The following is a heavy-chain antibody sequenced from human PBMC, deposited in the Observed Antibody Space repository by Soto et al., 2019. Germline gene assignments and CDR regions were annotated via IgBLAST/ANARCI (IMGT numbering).Heavy chain of an antibody. CDR3: SRDRPLASRPLKPRYFDL. D-gene: IGHD6-6*01. V-gene: IGHV1-18*01. CDR1: GYTFTSYG. Sequence: GASVKVSCKASGYTFTSYGISWVRQAPGQGLEWMGWISAYNGNTNYAQKLQGRVTMTTDTSTSTAYMELRSLRSDDTAVYYCSRDRPLASRPLKPRYFDLWGRGTLVTVSS. CDR2: ISAYNGNT. J-gene: IGHJ2*01.